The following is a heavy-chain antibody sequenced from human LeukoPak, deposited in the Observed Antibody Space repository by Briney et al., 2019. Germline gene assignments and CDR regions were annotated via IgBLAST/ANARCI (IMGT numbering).Heavy chain of an antibody. CDR1: GGSISSSSYS. J-gene: IGHJ4*02. D-gene: IGHD2-15*01. Sequence: PSETLSLTCTVSGGSISSSSYSWSWIRQPPGKGLEWLGCIYYSGSANSGSTNYNPSLKSRVTISVDTSMNQFSLKLSSVTAADTAVYYCARASGVPHYFDYWGQGTLVTVSS. V-gene: IGHV4-61*01. CDR3: ARASGVPHYFDY. CDR2: IYYSGSANSGST.